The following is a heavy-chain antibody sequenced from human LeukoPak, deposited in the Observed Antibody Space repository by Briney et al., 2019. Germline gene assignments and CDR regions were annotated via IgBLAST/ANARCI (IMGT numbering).Heavy chain of an antibody. V-gene: IGHV4-31*03. J-gene: IGHJ4*02. CDR2: IYYSGST. CDR1: GGSISSGGYY. CDR3: AREVRIAAAGTGHFDY. D-gene: IGHD6-13*01. Sequence: SQTLSLTCTVSGGSISSGGYYWGWIRQHPGKGLEWIGYIYYSGSTYYNPSLKSRVTISVDTSKNQFSLKLSSVTAADTAVYYCAREVRIAAAGTGHFDYWGQGTLVTVSS.